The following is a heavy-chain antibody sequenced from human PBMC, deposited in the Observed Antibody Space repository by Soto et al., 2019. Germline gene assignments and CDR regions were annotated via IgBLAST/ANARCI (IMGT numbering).Heavy chain of an antibody. CDR2: IIPIFGTA. Sequence: SVKVSCKASGGTFSSYAISWVRQAPGQGLEWMGGIIPIFGTANYAHKFQGRVTITSAESETTAYRELYILRAEDTXVFYCARGARGLRYFEWLSKYYYYYGMDVWVQGTTVTVSS. CDR1: GGTFSSYA. CDR3: ARGARGLRYFEWLSKYYYYYGMDV. D-gene: IGHD3-9*01. J-gene: IGHJ6*02. V-gene: IGHV1-69*13.